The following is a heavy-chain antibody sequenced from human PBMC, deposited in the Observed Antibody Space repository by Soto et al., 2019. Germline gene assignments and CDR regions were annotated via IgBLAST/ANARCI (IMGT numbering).Heavy chain of an antibody. CDR2: ISSSSSYI. V-gene: IGHV3-21*01. D-gene: IGHD3-3*01. CDR1: GFTFSSYS. CDR3: ARDRPKNYDFWSGYQEGYYYGMDV. Sequence: GGSLRLSCAASGFTFSSYSMNWVRQAPGKGLEWVSSISSSSSYIYYADSVKGRFTISRDNAKNSLYLQMNSLRAEDTAVYYCARDRPKNYDFWSGYQEGYYYGMDVWGQGTTVTAP. J-gene: IGHJ6*02.